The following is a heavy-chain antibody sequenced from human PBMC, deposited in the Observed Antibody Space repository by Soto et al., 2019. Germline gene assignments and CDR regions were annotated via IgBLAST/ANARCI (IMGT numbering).Heavy chain of an antibody. V-gene: IGHV4-34*01. Sequence: QVQLQQWGAGLLKPSETLSLTCAAYGGSFGAYYWTWIRQPPGKGLEWIGEINHIGSTNYNPSLESRVTISVDTSKHQFSLKLSSVTAADTAVYYCARGTNLRCFDWGQGTLVTVSS. D-gene: IGHD3-9*01. J-gene: IGHJ4*02. CDR2: INHIGST. CDR1: GGSFGAYY. CDR3: ARGTNLRCFD.